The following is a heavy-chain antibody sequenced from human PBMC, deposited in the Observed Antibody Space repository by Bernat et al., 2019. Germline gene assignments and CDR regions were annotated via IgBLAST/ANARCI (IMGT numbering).Heavy chain of an antibody. V-gene: IGHV1-18*01. CDR2: ISGYNGNT. D-gene: IGHD3-9*01. Sequence: QVQLVQSGAEVKKPGASVKVSCKASGYTFITYGITWVRQAPGQGLEWMGWISGYNGNTKYAQKLQGRVTMTIDTSTSTAYMELRSLRSDDTAVYYCARDESDIDWFIDYWGQGTLVTVSS. J-gene: IGHJ4*02. CDR1: GYTFITYG. CDR3: ARDESDIDWFIDY.